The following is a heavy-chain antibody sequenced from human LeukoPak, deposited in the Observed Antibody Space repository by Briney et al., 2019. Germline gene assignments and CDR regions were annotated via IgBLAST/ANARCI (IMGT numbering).Heavy chain of an antibody. V-gene: IGHV4-61*02. CDR3: AREWLRNTDY. CDR2: IYTSGST. Sequence: PSQTLSLTCTVSGGSISSGSYYWSWIRQPAGKGLEWIGRIYTSGSTNYNPSLKSRVTISVDTSKNQFSLKLSSETAADTAVYYCAREWLRNTDYWGQGTLVTVSS. J-gene: IGHJ4*02. CDR1: GGSISSGSYY. D-gene: IGHD5-12*01.